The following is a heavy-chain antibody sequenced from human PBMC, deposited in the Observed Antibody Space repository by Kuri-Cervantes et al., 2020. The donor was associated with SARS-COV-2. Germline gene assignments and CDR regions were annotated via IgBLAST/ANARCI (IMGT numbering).Heavy chain of an antibody. V-gene: IGHV1-3*01. J-gene: IGHJ6*03. CDR2: INAGNGNT. Sequence: ASVKVSCKASGYTLTNYGMHWVRQAPGQRLEWMGWINAGNGNTKYSQTFLGRVTITRDTSASTAYMELSSLRSEDTAVYYCARETKHLLRRTYASNYYYYMDVWGKGTTVTVSS. D-gene: IGHD3-16*01. CDR1: GYTLTNYG. CDR3: ARETKHLLRRTYASNYYYYMDV.